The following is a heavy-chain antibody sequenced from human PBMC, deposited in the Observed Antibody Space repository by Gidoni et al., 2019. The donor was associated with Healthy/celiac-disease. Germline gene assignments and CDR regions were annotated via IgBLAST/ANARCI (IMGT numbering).Heavy chain of an antibody. J-gene: IGHJ3*02. V-gene: IGHV3-49*03. CDR1: GFTFGDYA. Sequence: EVQLVESGGGLVQPGRSLRLSCTASGFTFGDYAMSWFRQAPGQGLEWVGFIRSKAYGGTTEYAASVKGRFTISRDDSKSIAYLQMNSLKTEDTAVYYCTPYCSSTSCDDAFDIWGQGTMVTVSS. CDR2: IRSKAYGGTT. CDR3: TPYCSSTSCDDAFDI. D-gene: IGHD2-2*01.